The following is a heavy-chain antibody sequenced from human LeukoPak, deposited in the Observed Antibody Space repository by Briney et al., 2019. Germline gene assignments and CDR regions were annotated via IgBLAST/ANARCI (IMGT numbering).Heavy chain of an antibody. Sequence: PSETLSLTCTVSGGSISSSSYYWGWIRQPPGKGLEWIGSIYYSGSTYYNPSLKSRVTISVDTSKNQFSLKLSSVTAADTAVYYCARASSSGWPGSYFQHWGQGTLVTVSS. D-gene: IGHD6-19*01. CDR1: GGSISSSSYY. CDR2: IYYSGST. CDR3: ARASSSGWPGSYFQH. J-gene: IGHJ1*01. V-gene: IGHV4-39*01.